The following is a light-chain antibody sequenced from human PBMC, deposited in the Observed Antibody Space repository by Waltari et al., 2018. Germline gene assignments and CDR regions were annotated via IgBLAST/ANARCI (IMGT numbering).Light chain of an antibody. V-gene: IGLV2-23*01. CDR1: SSDVGTYHL. J-gene: IGLJ1*01. CDR3: CSYAGSSTYV. Sequence: QSALTQPASVSGSPGQSITLPCTRTSSDVGTYHLVSWYQQHPGKAPKLMISAGSKRPSGVSNRFSGSKSGNTASLTISGLQAEDEADYYCCSYAGSSTYVFGTGTKVTVL. CDR2: AGS.